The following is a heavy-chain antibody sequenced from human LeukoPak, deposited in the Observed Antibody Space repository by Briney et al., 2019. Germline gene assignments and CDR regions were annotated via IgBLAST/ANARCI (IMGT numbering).Heavy chain of an antibody. D-gene: IGHD3-10*01. V-gene: IGHV3-53*01. Sequence: PGGSLRLSCAASGFTVSSNYMSWVRQAPGKGLEWVSVIYSGGSTYYADSVKGRFPISRDNSKNTLYLQMNSLRAEDTAVYYCARAPMVRGVIEALDYWGQGTLVTVSS. CDR3: ARAPMVRGVIEALDY. CDR2: IYSGGST. J-gene: IGHJ4*02. CDR1: GFTVSSNY.